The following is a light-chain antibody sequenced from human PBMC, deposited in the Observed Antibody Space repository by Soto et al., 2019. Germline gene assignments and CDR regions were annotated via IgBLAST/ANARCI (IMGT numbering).Light chain of an antibody. CDR3: QQYGSSPPEYT. CDR2: GAS. CDR1: QSVSSSY. J-gene: IGKJ2*01. Sequence: EIVLTQSPGTLSFSPGERATLSCRASQSVSSSYLAWYQQKPGQAPRLLIYGASSRSTGIPDRFSGSGSETDFTLTISRLEPEDFAVYYCQQYGSSPPEYTFGQGTKLEIK. V-gene: IGKV3-20*01.